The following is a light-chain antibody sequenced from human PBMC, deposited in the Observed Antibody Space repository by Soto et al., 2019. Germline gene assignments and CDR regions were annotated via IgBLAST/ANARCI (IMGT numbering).Light chain of an antibody. V-gene: IGLV1-51*01. CDR2: ENN. J-gene: IGLJ7*01. Sequence: QSVLTQPPSVSAAPGQNVTIACSGRSSNVGNKYVSWYQQVPGTAPKLLMYENNKRPSGIPDRFSGSKSGTSATLGITGLQTGDEADYCCETWDSSLSIAVFGGGNQLTVL. CDR3: ETWDSSLSIAV. CDR1: SSNVGNKY.